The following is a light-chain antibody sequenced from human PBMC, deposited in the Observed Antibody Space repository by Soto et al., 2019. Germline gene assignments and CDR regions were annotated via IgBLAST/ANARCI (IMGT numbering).Light chain of an antibody. CDR3: YQYDTSPRT. J-gene: IGKJ1*01. CDR1: QSIRSSY. CDR2: GAS. V-gene: IGKV3-20*01. Sequence: DIVLTQSPGTLSLSPGERATLSCRASQSIRSSYLAWYEQKPGQAPRLLICGASTRATGIPDRFSGSGSGTDFTLTIRGLEPEDFAVYYCYQYDTSPRTFGQGTKVEIK.